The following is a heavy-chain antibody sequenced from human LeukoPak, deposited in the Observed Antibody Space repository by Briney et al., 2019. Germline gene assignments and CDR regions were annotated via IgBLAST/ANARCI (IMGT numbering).Heavy chain of an antibody. D-gene: IGHD1-1*01. CDR3: ARVERNAFDI. CDR2: IYYSGST. CDR1: GGSISSGDYY. J-gene: IGHJ3*02. V-gene: IGHV4-30-4*08. Sequence: SETLSLTCTVSGGSISSGDYYWSWIRQPPGKGLEWFGYIYYSGSTYYNPSLKSRVTISVDTSKNQFSQELSSVTAADTAVYYCARVERNAFDIWGQEPMVTVSS.